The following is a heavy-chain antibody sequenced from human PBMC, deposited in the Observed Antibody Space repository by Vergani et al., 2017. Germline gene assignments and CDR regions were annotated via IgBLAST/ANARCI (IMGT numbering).Heavy chain of an antibody. CDR3: AKTLTLVFLGVVVGQPFPVESYYCMDG. CDR2: ISYDGSNK. Sequence: QVQLVESGGGVVQPGRSLRLSCAASGFTFSSYGMHWVRQAPGKGLEWVAVISYDGSNKYYADSVKGRFTISRDNSKNTLYLQMNSLRAEDTAVYYCAKTLTLVFLGVVVGQPFPVESYYCMDGWGQGTTVTVSS. D-gene: IGHD3-16*01. CDR1: GFTFSSYG. V-gene: IGHV3-30*18. J-gene: IGHJ6*02.